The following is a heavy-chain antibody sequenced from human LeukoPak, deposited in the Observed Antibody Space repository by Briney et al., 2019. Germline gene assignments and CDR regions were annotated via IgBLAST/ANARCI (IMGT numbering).Heavy chain of an antibody. Sequence: GGSLRLSCAASGFTFSSYGMHWVRQAPGKGLEWVAVIWYDGSNKYYADSVKGRFTISRDNSKNTLYLQMNSLRAEDTAVYYCARGEAMVKHDAFDIWGQGTMVTVSS. CDR3: ARGEAMVKHDAFDI. CDR2: IWYDGSNK. CDR1: GFTFSSYG. J-gene: IGHJ3*02. V-gene: IGHV3-33*08. D-gene: IGHD5-18*01.